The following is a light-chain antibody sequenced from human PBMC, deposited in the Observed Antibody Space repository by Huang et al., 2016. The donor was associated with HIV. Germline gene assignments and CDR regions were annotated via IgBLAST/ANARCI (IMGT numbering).Light chain of an antibody. CDR3: HQSSSLPYT. V-gene: IGKV6-21*02. CDR1: QNIGNS. J-gene: IGKJ2*01. Sequence: EIVLTQSPDFQSVTPKEKITITCRASQNIGNSLHWYQQKPDQSPQLLIKYASQTISGVPARVSGSGSGTDFTLTINTPEAGDAATYYCHQSSSLPYTFGQGTKLAIK. CDR2: YAS.